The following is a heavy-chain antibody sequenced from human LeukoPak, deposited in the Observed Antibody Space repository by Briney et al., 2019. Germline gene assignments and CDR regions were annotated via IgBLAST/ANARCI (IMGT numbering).Heavy chain of an antibody. CDR2: INPKTGDT. CDR1: GYTFTDYY. Sequence: ASVKVSCKASGYTFTDYYIHWVRQAPGQGLEWMGWINPKTGDTKYALRFQSKLTMTRDTSISTMYMELSSLSSDDTAVYYCARPLGAIGGYRCCELDYWGQGTLVTVSS. V-gene: IGHV1-2*02. D-gene: IGHD3-22*01. J-gene: IGHJ4*02. CDR3: ARPLGAIGGYRCCELDY.